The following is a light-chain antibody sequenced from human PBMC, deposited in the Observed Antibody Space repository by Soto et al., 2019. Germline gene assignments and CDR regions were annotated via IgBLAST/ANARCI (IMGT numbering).Light chain of an antibody. V-gene: IGLV2-14*01. Sequence: QSALTQPASVSGSPGQSITISCSGTTSDVGTFGLVSWFQQHPGKAPKLMIYEVSNRPSGVSNRFSGSKSGNTASLTISGLQAEDEADYYCSSYTSSSTLVVFGGGTQLTVL. J-gene: IGLJ2*01. CDR3: SSYTSSSTLVV. CDR2: EVS. CDR1: TSDVGTFGL.